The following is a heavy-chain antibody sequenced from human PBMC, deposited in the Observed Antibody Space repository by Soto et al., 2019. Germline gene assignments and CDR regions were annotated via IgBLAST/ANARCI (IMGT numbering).Heavy chain of an antibody. V-gene: IGHV5-51*01. CDR3: ARLNDILTGYYKGGGDYYYYGMDV. D-gene: IGHD3-9*01. J-gene: IGHJ6*02. CDR1: GYSFTSYW. CDR2: IYPGDSDT. Sequence: GESLKISCKGSGYSFTSYWISWVRQMPGKGLEWMGIIYPGDSDTRYSPSFQGQVTISADKSISTAYLQWSSLKASDTAMYYCARLNDILTGYYKGGGDYYYYGMDVWGQGTTVTVSS.